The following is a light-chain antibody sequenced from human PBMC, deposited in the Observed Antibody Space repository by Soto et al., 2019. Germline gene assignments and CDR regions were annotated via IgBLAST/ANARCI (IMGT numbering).Light chain of an antibody. J-gene: IGKJ1*01. Sequence: EVVLTQSPATLSLSPGERSTLSCSSSQSVSSSYFAWYQQKPGQAPRRLIYGASSRATGIPDRFSGSGAGTDFTLTISSLQSEDFAVYYCQQYNNWPLWTFGQGTKVDIK. V-gene: IGKV3-20*01. CDR2: GAS. CDR1: QSVSSSY. CDR3: QQYNNWPLWT.